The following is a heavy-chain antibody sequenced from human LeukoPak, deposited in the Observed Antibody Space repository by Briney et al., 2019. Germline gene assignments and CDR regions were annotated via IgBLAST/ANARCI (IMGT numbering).Heavy chain of an antibody. J-gene: IGHJ4*02. Sequence: SETLSLTCTVSGGSISSSSYYWGWIRQPPGKGLEWLGSIYYSGSTYYNPSLKSRVTISVDTSKNQFSLKLSSVTAADTAVYYCARRGIAAAGTAYYFDYWGQGTLVTVSS. CDR2: IYYSGST. D-gene: IGHD6-13*01. CDR3: ARRGIAAAGTAYYFDY. V-gene: IGHV4-39*01. CDR1: GGSISSSSYY.